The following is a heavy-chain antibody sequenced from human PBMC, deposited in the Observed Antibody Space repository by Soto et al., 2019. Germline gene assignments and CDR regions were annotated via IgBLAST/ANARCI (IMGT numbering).Heavy chain of an antibody. CDR1: GFTFSSYG. CDR2: IWYDGSNK. J-gene: IGHJ4*02. Sequence: GGSLRLSCAASGFTFSSYGMHWVRQAPGKGLEWVAVIWYDGSNKYYADSVKGRFTISRDNSKNTLYLQMNSLRAEDTAVYYCARPFLGYDIFDYWGQGTLVTVSS. D-gene: IGHD3-9*01. V-gene: IGHV3-33*01. CDR3: ARPFLGYDIFDY.